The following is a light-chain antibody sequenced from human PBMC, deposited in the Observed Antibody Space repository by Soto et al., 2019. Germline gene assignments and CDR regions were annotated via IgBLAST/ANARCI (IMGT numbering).Light chain of an antibody. CDR3: QQYGSSPPT. J-gene: IGKJ4*01. CDR1: QTVSSSY. V-gene: IGKV3-20*01. Sequence: EIVLTQSPGTLSLSPGETATLSFRASQTVSSSYLAGYQQKPGQAPRLLIYVTTSRATGVPEPFSGGGSGTAFTLNIFRLEPEDFAVYNCQQYGSSPPTFGGGTKVEIK. CDR2: VTT.